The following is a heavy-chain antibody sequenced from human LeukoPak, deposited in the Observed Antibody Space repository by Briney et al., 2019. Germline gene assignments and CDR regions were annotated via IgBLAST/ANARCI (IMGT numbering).Heavy chain of an antibody. CDR2: ISGSGTTI. D-gene: IGHD1-7*01. CDR3: GRDFGLVGTKRSFDL. CDR1: GFTFTDYY. V-gene: IGHV3-11*01. J-gene: IGHJ3*01. Sequence: GGSLRLSWAASGFTFTDYYMGWIRQAPWKGLEWLSYISGSGTTIFYADSVKGRFTISRDNAKNSVDLQMNSLRAEDTAVYYCGRDFGLVGTKRSFDLWGQGTMVTVSS.